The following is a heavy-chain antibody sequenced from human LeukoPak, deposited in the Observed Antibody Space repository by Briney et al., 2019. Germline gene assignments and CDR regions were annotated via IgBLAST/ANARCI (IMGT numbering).Heavy chain of an antibody. CDR3: ARTGTASRNYYYYYMDV. Sequence: GASVKVSCTASGYTFTSYDINWVRQATGHGLEWMGWMNPNSGNTGYAQKFQGRVTMTRNTSISTAYMELSSLRSEDTAVYYCARTGTASRNYYYYYMDVWGKGTTVTVSS. CDR2: MNPNSGNT. D-gene: IGHD1-1*01. V-gene: IGHV1-8*01. CDR1: GYTFTSYD. J-gene: IGHJ6*03.